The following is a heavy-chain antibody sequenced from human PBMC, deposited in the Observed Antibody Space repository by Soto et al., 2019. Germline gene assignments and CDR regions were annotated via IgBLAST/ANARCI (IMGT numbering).Heavy chain of an antibody. V-gene: IGHV1-8*01. J-gene: IGHJ6*03. CDR3: ARGRMVRGVIITPYYYYYMDV. Sequence: QVQLVQSGAEVKKPGASVKVSCKASGYTFTSYDINWVRQATGQGLEWMGWMNPNSGNTGYAQKFQGRVTMTRNTSISTAYMELSSLISEDTAVYYCARGRMVRGVIITPYYYYYMDVWGKGTTVTVSS. D-gene: IGHD3-10*01. CDR2: MNPNSGNT. CDR1: GYTFTSYD.